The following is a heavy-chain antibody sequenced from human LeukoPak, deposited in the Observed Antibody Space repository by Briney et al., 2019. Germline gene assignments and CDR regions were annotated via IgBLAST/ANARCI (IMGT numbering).Heavy chain of an antibody. V-gene: IGHV3-21*01. CDR3: AKESEFEGSGSYVFDY. Sequence: GGSLRLSCAASGFTFSSYSMNWVRQAPGKGLEWVSSISSSSSYIYYADSVKGRFTISRDNSKNTLYLQMNSLRAEDTAVYYCAKESEFEGSGSYVFDYWGQGTLVTVSS. J-gene: IGHJ4*02. D-gene: IGHD3-10*01. CDR1: GFTFSSYS. CDR2: ISSSSSYI.